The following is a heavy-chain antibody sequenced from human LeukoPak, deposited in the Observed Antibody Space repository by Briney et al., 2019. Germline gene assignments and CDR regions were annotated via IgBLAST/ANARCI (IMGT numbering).Heavy chain of an antibody. CDR1: GFTFSGSA. CDR3: TRQEWFGELFLDY. Sequence: TGGSLRLSCAASGFTFSGSAMHWVRQASGKGLEWVGRIRSKANSYATAYAASVKGRFTISRDDSKNTACLQMNSLKTEDTAVYYCTRQEWFGELFLDYWGQGTLVTVSS. J-gene: IGHJ4*02. CDR2: IRSKANSYAT. D-gene: IGHD3-10*01. V-gene: IGHV3-73*01.